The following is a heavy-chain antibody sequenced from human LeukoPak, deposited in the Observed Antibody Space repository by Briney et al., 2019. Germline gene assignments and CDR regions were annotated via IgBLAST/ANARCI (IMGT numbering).Heavy chain of an antibody. CDR2: IYSTRTT. CDR1: GFTVSSNY. CDR3: AKDFMHYGSGRPYYMDV. Sequence: GGSLRLSCAATGFTVSSNYMNWVRQAPGKGLEWVSVIYSTRTTYYADSVKGRFTISRHNSKNTVYLQMNSLRLEDTAVYHCAKDFMHYGSGRPYYMDVWGEGTTVTISS. J-gene: IGHJ6*03. D-gene: IGHD3-10*01. V-gene: IGHV3-53*04.